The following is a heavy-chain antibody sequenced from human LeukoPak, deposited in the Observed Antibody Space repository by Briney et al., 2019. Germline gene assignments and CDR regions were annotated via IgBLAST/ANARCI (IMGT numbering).Heavy chain of an antibody. J-gene: IGHJ4*02. D-gene: IGHD3-22*01. CDR1: GGTFSSYA. Sequence: ASVKVSCTASGGTFSSYAISWVRQAPGQGLEWMGIINPSGGSTSYAQKFQGRVTMTRDTSTSTVYMELSSLRSEGTAVYYCARRVHYYDSSGYYEDWGQGTLVTVSS. CDR3: ARRVHYYDSSGYYED. CDR2: INPSGGST. V-gene: IGHV1-46*01.